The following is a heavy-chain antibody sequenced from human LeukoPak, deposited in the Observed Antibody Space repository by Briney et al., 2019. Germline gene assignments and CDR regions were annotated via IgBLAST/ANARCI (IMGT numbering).Heavy chain of an antibody. CDR2: IFYSGGA. V-gene: IGHV4-39*01. J-gene: IGHJ5*02. CDR1: GGSISSSSYY. D-gene: IGHD6-19*01. CDR3: ARRGSGLDWFDP. Sequence: SETLSLTCTVSGGSISSSSYYWGWIRQPPGKGLEWIGSIFYSGGAYYSPSLKSRVTISVYTSNNQFSLKLSSVTAADTAVYYCARRGSGLDWFDPWGQGTLVTVSS.